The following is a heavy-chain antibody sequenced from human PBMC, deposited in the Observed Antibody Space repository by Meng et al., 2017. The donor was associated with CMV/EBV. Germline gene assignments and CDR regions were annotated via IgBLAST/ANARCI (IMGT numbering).Heavy chain of an antibody. J-gene: IGHJ4*02. CDR3: ARVLRWNGVIDY. Sequence: VQRVGLGPGLVKPSETLAPTCTCLGGSISSYYWSWIRQPAGKGLEWIGRIYTSGSTNYNPSLKSRVTMSVDTSKNQFSLKLSSVTAADTAVYYCARVLRWNGVIDYWGQGTLVTVSS. D-gene: IGHD4-23*01. CDR2: IYTSGST. V-gene: IGHV4-4*07. CDR1: GGSISSYY.